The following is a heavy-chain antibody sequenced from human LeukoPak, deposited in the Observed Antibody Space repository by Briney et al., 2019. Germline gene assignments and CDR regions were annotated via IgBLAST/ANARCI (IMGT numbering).Heavy chain of an antibody. CDR2: ISGRNSNT. V-gene: IGHV3-23*01. Sequence: GGSLRLSCVASGFTFSNYAMSWVRQAPGKGLEWVSTISGRNSNTYYADSVRGRFTISRDISKSTLYLQMNSLRAEDTAVYYCARASANWGNYYXDXXGQGXXVTV. CDR1: GFTFSNYA. CDR3: ARASANWGNYYXDX. D-gene: IGHD7-27*01. J-gene: IGHJ4*02.